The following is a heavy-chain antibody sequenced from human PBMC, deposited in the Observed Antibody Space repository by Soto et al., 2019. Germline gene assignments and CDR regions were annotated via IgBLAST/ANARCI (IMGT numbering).Heavy chain of an antibody. CDR2: MYPGDSDT. CDR1: GYSFPSYW. D-gene: IGHD3-22*01. Sequence: TGESLKISCKGSGYSFPSYWIGWVRQMPGKGLEWMGIMYPGDSDTRYSPSFQGQVTISADKSISTAYLQWSSLKASDTAMYYCARHGPDYYDSSGYYRAFDIWGQGTMVTVSS. J-gene: IGHJ3*02. V-gene: IGHV5-51*01. CDR3: ARHGPDYYDSSGYYRAFDI.